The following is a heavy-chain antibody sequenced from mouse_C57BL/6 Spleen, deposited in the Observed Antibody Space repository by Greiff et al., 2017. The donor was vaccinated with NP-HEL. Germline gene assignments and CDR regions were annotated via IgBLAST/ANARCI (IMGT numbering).Heavy chain of an antibody. J-gene: IGHJ3*01. CDR2: IYPSDSET. D-gene: IGHD2-4*01. CDR3: AKGSYDYAWFAY. CDR1: GYTFTSYW. Sequence: QVQLQQPGAEPVRPGSSVKLSCKASGYTFTSYWMDWVKQRPGQGLEWIGNIYPSDSETHYNQKFKDKATLTVDKSSSTAYMQLSSLTSEDSAVYYCAKGSYDYAWFAYWGQGTLVTVSA. V-gene: IGHV1-61*01.